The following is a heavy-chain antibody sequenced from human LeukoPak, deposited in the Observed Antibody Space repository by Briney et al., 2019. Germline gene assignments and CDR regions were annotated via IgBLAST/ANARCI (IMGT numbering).Heavy chain of an antibody. J-gene: IGHJ4*02. Sequence: LGRSLRLSCAASGFTFSNSGMHWVRQAPGKGLEWVAVISYDGRNKYYTDSVKGRFTISRDNSKNTVYLQMNSLRAEDTAVYYCAKDHSIAAAGYYFDYWGQGTLVTVSS. CDR3: AKDHSIAAAGYYFDY. D-gene: IGHD6-25*01. CDR1: GFTFSNSG. V-gene: IGHV3-30*18. CDR2: ISYDGRNK.